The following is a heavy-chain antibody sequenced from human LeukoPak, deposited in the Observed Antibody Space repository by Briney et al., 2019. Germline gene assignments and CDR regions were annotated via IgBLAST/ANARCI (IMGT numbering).Heavy chain of an antibody. CDR3: ARRAGSYSHSYDY. D-gene: IGHD2-15*01. J-gene: IGHJ4*02. CDR1: GFTFSTYG. V-gene: IGHV3-30*12. Sequence: PGGSLRLSCAASGFTFSTYGMHWVRQAPGKGLEWVAVISYDGSNKYYADSVKGRFIISKDNSKNTLYLQMNSLRAEDTAVYYCARRAGSYSHSYDYWGQGTLVTVSS. CDR2: ISYDGSNK.